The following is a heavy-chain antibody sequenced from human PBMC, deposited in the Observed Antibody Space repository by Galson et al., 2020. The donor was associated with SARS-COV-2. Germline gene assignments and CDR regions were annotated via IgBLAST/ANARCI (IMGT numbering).Heavy chain of an antibody. D-gene: IGHD3-3*01. CDR3: ARDKTYYGFWGGYLTEHDYYYYYMDV. CDR1: GFTFSSYA. Sequence: QLGESLKISCAASGFTFSSYAMHWVRQAPGKGLEWVAVISYDGSNKYYADSVKGRFTISRDNSKKTLYLQMNSLRAEDTAVYYCARDKTYYGFWGGYLTEHDYYYYYMDVWGKGTTGTVAS. J-gene: IGHJ6*03. CDR2: ISYDGSNK. V-gene: IGHV3-30*04.